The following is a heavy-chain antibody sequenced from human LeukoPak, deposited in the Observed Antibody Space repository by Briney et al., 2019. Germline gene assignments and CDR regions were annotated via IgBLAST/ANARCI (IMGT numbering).Heavy chain of an antibody. J-gene: IGHJ5*02. D-gene: IGHD6-13*01. CDR3: AKSSREGSSWYGVYNWFDP. CDR2: FGGSGGST. Sequence: PGGSLRLSCAASGFTFSSYAMSWVRRAPGKGLDWVSAFGGSGGSTYYADSVKGRFTISRDNSKNTLYLQMNSLRAEDTAVYYCAKSSREGSSWYGVYNWFDPWGQGTLVTVSS. V-gene: IGHV3-23*01. CDR1: GFTFSSYA.